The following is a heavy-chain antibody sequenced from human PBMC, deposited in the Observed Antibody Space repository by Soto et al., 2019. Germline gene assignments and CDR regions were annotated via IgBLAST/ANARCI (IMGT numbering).Heavy chain of an antibody. CDR3: GRVARRITMIVVARGDAFDI. D-gene: IGHD3-22*01. CDR2: INPSGGST. Sequence: ASVKVSCKASGYTFTSYYMHWVRQAPGQGLEWMGIINPSGGSTSYAQKNQGRVTMTRDTSTSTVYMELSSLRSEDTAVYYCGRVARRITMIVVARGDAFDIWGQGTMVTVSS. V-gene: IGHV1-46*01. CDR1: GYTFTSYY. J-gene: IGHJ3*02.